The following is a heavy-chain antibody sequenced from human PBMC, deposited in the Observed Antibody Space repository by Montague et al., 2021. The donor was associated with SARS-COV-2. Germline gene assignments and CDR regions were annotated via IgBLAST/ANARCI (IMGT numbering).Heavy chain of an antibody. Sequence: SETLSLTCVVSDVSLSTSTWWSWVRQSPGKGLELVGKIYLSGSTQYNPSVKSRVSISLDDSTSQFSLRLTSVTAADTAVYFCARGALRNRGLDYWGQGTLVTVSS. CDR1: DVSLSTSTW. D-gene: IGHD2/OR15-2a*01. CDR2: IYLSGST. V-gene: IGHV4-4*02. CDR3: ARGALRNRGLDY. J-gene: IGHJ4*02.